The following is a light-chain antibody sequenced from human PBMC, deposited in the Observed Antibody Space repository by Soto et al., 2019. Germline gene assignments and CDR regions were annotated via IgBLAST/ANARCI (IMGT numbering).Light chain of an antibody. CDR1: SWHSDYI. CDR3: ETWNSNTRI. V-gene: IGLV4-60*02. J-gene: IGLJ2*01. Sequence: QSVLTQSSSASASLGSSVKLTCTLTSWHSDYIIAWHKQQPGKAPRHLMKLEISGSYNKGSGVPDRFSGSSSGADRYLTISNLQFEEEADYYCETWNSNTRIFGGGTKVIVL. CDR2: LEISGSY.